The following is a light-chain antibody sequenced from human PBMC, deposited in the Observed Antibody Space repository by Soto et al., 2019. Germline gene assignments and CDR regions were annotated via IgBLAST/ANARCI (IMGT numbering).Light chain of an antibody. V-gene: IGKV3D-20*02. CDR3: QQRSNWPLT. CDR1: QSVGSNY. CDR2: GAS. Sequence: EIVLTQFPGTLSLSPGERATLSCRASQSVGSNYLAWYQQRPGQPPNLLIFGASHRAPDIPDRFSGSGSGTDFSLTISSLEPEDFAVYYCQQRSNWPLTFGGGTKVDIK. J-gene: IGKJ4*01.